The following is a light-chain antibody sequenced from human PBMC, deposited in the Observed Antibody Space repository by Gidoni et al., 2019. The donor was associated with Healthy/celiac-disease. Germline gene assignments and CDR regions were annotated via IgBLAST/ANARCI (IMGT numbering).Light chain of an antibody. J-gene: IGLJ2*01. V-gene: IGLV3-1*01. Sequence: SYELTQPHSVSVSPGQTASITCSGDKLGDKYACWYQQKPGQSPVLVIYQDSKRPLGIPERFSGSNSGNTATLTISGTQAMDEADYYCQAWDSSTYVVFGGGTKLTVL. CDR1: KLGDKY. CDR2: QDS. CDR3: QAWDSSTYVV.